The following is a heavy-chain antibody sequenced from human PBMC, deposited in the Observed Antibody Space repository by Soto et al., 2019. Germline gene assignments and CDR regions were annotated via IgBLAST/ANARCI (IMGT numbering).Heavy chain of an antibody. CDR2: ISAYNGNT. V-gene: IGHV1-18*01. J-gene: IGHJ6*02. D-gene: IGHD3-3*01. CDR3: AREGVTRELNYDFWSGYYTFGYYYGMDV. Sequence: GASVKVSCKASGYTFTSYGISWVRQAPGQGLEWMGWISAYNGNTNYAQKLQGRVTMTTDTSTSTAYMELRSLRSDDTAVYYCAREGVTRELNYDFWSGYYTFGYYYGMDVWGQGTTVTVSS. CDR1: GYTFTSYG.